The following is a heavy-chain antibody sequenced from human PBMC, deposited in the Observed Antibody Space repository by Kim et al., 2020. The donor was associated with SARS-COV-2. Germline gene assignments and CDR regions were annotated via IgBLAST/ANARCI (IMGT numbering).Heavy chain of an antibody. CDR3: ARAPEYYYDSSGYYYVGLRPFDY. CDR1: GFTFSSYS. Sequence: GGSLRLSCAASGFTFSSYSMNWVRQAPGKGLEWVSSISSSSSYIYYADSVKGRFTISRDNAKNSLYLQMNSLRAEDTAVYYCARAPEYYYDSSGYYYVGLRPFDYWGQGTLVTVSS. V-gene: IGHV3-21*01. J-gene: IGHJ4*02. D-gene: IGHD3-22*01. CDR2: ISSSSSYI.